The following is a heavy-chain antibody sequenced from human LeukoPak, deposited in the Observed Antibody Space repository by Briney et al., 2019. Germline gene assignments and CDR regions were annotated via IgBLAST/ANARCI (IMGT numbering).Heavy chain of an antibody. CDR1: GFTFGGYA. V-gene: IGHV3-23*01. CDR2: ISAGGHNT. J-gene: IGHJ6*03. CDR3: AKRPGYCSSTSCYYYYYMDV. Sequence: GGSLRLSCAVSGFTFGGYAMSWVRQAPGKGLEWVSVISAGGHNTYYADSVKGRFTISRDNSKNTLYLQMNNLRAEDTAVYYCAKRPGYCSSTSCYYYYYMDVWGKGTTVTVSS. D-gene: IGHD2-2*01.